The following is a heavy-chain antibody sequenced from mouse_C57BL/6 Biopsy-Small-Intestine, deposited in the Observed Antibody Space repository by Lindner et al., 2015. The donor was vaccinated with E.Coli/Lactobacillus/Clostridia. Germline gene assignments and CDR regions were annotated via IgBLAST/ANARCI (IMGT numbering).Heavy chain of an antibody. CDR1: GYAFSTYW. CDR3: ARVGYPHFDY. CDR2: IYPGDGDT. D-gene: IGHD2-2*01. Sequence: VQLQESGAELVKPGASVKISCKASGYAFSTYWMNWVKQRPGKGLEWIGQIYPGDGDTNYNGKFKGKATLTADKSSSTAYMQLSSLTSEDSAVYFCARVGYPHFDYWGQGTTLTVSS. J-gene: IGHJ2*01. V-gene: IGHV1-80*01.